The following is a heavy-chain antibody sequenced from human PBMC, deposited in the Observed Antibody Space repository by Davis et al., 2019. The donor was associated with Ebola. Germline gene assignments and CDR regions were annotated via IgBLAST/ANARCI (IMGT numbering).Heavy chain of an antibody. CDR3: ARGRDSMDV. J-gene: IGHJ6*04. CDR1: GGTFSSYA. D-gene: IGHD5-24*01. Sequence: ASVKVSCKASGGTFSSYAISWVRQAPGQGLEWMGWISAYNGNTNYAQILQGRVTMTTDTSTGTAYMELRSLRSDDTAVYFCARGRDSMDVWGKGTTVTVSS. V-gene: IGHV1-18*01. CDR2: ISAYNGNT.